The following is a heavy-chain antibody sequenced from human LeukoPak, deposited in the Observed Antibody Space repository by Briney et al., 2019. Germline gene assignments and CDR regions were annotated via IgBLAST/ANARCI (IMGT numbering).Heavy chain of an antibody. CDR1: GGSVSSAY. V-gene: IGHV4-59*02. D-gene: IGHD3-22*01. CDR3: AYSIGYYDEWFQN. CDR2: VYFSGST. Sequence: SGTLSLTCAVSGGSVSSAYWSWIRQPPGQGLERIGYVYFSGSTNYNPSLTSRVTISADTSKNHFSLKLTSVTAADTAVYYCAYSIGYYDEWFQNWGQGTLVTVSS. J-gene: IGHJ1*01.